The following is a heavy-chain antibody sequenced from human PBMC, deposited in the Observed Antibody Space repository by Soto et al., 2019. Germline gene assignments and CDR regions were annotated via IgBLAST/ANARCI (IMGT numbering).Heavy chain of an antibody. J-gene: IGHJ4*02. CDR2: IYYSGST. CDR1: GGSISSYY. V-gene: IGHV4-59*01. Sequence: QVQLQESGPGLVKPSETLSLTCTVSGGSISSYYWSWIRQPPGKGLEWIGYIYYSGSTNYNPSLKSRVTISVDTSKNQFSLKLSSVTAADTAVYYCARGRSSWYFDYWGQGTLATVSS. CDR3: ARGRSSWYFDY. D-gene: IGHD6-13*01.